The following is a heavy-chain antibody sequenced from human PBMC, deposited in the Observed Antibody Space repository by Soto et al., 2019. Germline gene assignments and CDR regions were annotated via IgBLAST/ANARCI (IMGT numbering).Heavy chain of an antibody. V-gene: IGHV4-31*03. D-gene: IGHD1-26*01. CDR3: ARYVGSYYDFDY. CDR1: GGSISSGGYY. J-gene: IGHJ4*02. CDR2: IYYSGST. Sequence: PSETLSLTCTVSGGSISSGGYYWSWIRQHPGKGLEWIGYIYYSGSTYYNPSLKSRVTISVDTSKNQFSLKLSSVTAADTAVYYCARYVGSYYDFDYWGQGTLVTVS.